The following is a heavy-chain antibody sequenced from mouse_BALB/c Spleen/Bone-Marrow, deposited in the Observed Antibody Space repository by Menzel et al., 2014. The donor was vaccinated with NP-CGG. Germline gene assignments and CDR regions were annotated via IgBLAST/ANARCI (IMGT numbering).Heavy chain of an antibody. D-gene: IGHD1-2*01. J-gene: IGHJ3*01. V-gene: IGHV4-1*02. CDR2: INPGISTI. Sequence: EVQGVESGGGLVQPGGSLKLSCAASGFDFSGYWMSWVRQDPGKGVEWIGEINPGISTINYTASLKDKFIISRDNAKNTLCLQMSKVRSEDTALYYCARLHFYVYFAYLGQGTLGTSSA. CDR1: GFDFSGYW. CDR3: ARLHFYVYFAY.